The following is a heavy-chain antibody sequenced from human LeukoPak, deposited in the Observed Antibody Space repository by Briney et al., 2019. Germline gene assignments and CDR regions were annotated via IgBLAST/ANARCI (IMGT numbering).Heavy chain of an antibody. J-gene: IGHJ4*02. CDR1: GFTFSSYS. V-gene: IGHV3-21*01. CDR3: ARGDDELLHFDY. Sequence: PGGSLRLSCAAFGFTFSSYSMNWVCQAPGKGLEWVSSISSSSSYIYYADSVKGRFTISRDNAKNSLYLQMNSLRAEDTAVYYCARGDDELLHFDYWGQGTLVTVSS. CDR2: ISSSSSYI. D-gene: IGHD2-15*01.